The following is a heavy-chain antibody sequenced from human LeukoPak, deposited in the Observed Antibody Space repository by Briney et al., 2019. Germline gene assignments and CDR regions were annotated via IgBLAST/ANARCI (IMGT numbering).Heavy chain of an antibody. D-gene: IGHD2-15*01. Sequence: TSETLSLTCAVYGGSFSGYYWSWIRQPPGKGLEWIGSIYYSGSTYYNPSLKSRVTISVDTSKNQFSLKLSSVTAADTAVYYCARDHKDAGYYYYYMDVWGKGTTVTISS. CDR1: GGSFSGYY. V-gene: IGHV4-34*01. CDR2: IYYSGST. J-gene: IGHJ6*03. CDR3: ARDHKDAGYYYYYMDV.